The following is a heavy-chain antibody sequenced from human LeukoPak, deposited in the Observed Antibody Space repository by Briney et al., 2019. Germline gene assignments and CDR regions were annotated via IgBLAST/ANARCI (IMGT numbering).Heavy chain of an antibody. CDR1: GYSISSGYY. V-gene: IGHV4-38-2*02. CDR3: ARVRGYSGYLYDY. Sequence: SETLSLTCTVSGYSISSGYYWGWIRQPPGKWLEWIGSIYHSGSTYYNPSLKSRVTISVDTSKNQFSLKLSSVTAADTAVYYCARVRGYSGYLYDYWGQGTLATVSS. CDR2: IYHSGST. D-gene: IGHD5-12*01. J-gene: IGHJ4*02.